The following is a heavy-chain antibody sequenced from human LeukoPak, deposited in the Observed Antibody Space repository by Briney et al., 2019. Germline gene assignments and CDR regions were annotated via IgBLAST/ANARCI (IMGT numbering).Heavy chain of an antibody. Sequence: ASVKVSCKASGYTFTGYYMHWVRQAPGQGLEWMGWINPNSGGTNYAQKFQGRVTMTRDTSTSTVYMEVSSLRSEDTAVYYCARGHGSGSTIYFDPWGQGTLVIVSS. V-gene: IGHV1-2*02. CDR2: INPNSGGT. D-gene: IGHD3-10*01. CDR3: ARGHGSGSTIYFDP. J-gene: IGHJ5*02. CDR1: GYTFTGYY.